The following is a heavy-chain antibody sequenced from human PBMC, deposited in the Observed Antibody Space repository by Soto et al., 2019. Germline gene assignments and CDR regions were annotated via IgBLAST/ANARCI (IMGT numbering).Heavy chain of an antibody. CDR2: IYYSGST. CDR3: ARLYCSGGSCYLSYFDY. V-gene: IGHV4-28*01. J-gene: IGHJ4*02. Sequence: SETLSLTCAVSGYSISSSNWWGWIRQPPGKGLEWIGYIYYSGSTYYNPSLKSRVTMSVDTSKNQFSLKLSSVTAVDTAVYYCARLYCSGGSCYLSYFDYWGQGTLVTVSS. D-gene: IGHD2-15*01. CDR1: GYSISSSNW.